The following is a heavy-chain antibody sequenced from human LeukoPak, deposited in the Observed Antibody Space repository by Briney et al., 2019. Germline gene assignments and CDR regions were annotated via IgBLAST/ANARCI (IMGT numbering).Heavy chain of an antibody. CDR3: AKTGYSRSWFDY. CDR1: GLTFSSYA. CDR2: ISASGGNT. D-gene: IGHD6-13*01. V-gene: IGHV3-23*01. J-gene: IGHJ4*02. Sequence: GGSLRLSCAPSGLTFSSYAMSWVRQAPGKGLEWVSAISASGGNTYYADSVKGRFTISRDNSKNTLYLQMNSLRAEDTAVYYCAKTGYSRSWFDYWGQGTLVTVSS.